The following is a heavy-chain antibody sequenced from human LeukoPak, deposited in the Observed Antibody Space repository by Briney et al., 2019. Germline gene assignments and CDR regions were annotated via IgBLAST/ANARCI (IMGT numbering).Heavy chain of an antibody. Sequence: GTSVKVSCKASGFTFTSSAVQWVRQARGQRLEWIGWIVVGSGNTNYAQKFQERVTITRDMSTSTAYMELSSLRSEDTAVYYCARDRAFRYFDWKSPFDAFGIWGQGTMVTVSS. CDR2: IVVGSGNT. CDR1: GFTFTSSA. J-gene: IGHJ3*02. CDR3: ARDRAFRYFDWKSPFDAFGI. V-gene: IGHV1-58*01. D-gene: IGHD3-9*01.